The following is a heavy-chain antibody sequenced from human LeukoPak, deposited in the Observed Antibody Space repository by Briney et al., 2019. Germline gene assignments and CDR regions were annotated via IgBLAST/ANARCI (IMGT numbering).Heavy chain of an antibody. CDR1: AFTFIGVW. Sequence: PAGSLRRSCAASAFTFIGVWMDWVRQTQGKGRERVARIKKMTEGATTDYAALAKGRITISTEESKNTLYLQMNSLESEDTGVSYCSTYNLYCRIMDGRGPATTVTV. CDR3: STYNLYCRIMDG. D-gene: IGHD2-8*02. V-gene: IGHV3-15*01. CDR2: IKKMTEGATT. J-gene: IGHJ6*02.